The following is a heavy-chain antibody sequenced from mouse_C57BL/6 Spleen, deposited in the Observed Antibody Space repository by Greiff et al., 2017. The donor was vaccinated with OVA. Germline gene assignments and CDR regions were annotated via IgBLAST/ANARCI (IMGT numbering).Heavy chain of an antibody. V-gene: IGHV1-42*01. Sequence: EVQLQQSGPELVKPGASVKISCKASGYSFTGYYMNWVKQSPEKSLEWIGEINPSTGGTPYNQKFKAKATLTVDKSSSTAYMQLKSLTSGDSAVYYCARSYDYDGYWGQGTTLTGSS. J-gene: IGHJ2*01. CDR3: ARSYDYDGY. CDR1: GYSFTGYY. D-gene: IGHD2-4*01. CDR2: INPSTGGT.